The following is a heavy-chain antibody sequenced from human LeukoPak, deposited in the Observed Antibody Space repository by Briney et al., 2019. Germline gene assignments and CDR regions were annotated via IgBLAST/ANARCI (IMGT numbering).Heavy chain of an antibody. CDR3: GRGVVVAATFGYYYYYGMDV. D-gene: IGHD2-15*01. V-gene: IGHV4-34*01. Sequence: TSETLSLTCAVYGGSFSGYYWSWIRQPPGKGLEWIGEINHSGSTNYNPSLKSRVTISVDTSKNQFSLKLSSVTAADMAVYYCGRGVVVAATFGYYYYYGMDVWGKGTTVTVSS. J-gene: IGHJ6*04. CDR2: INHSGST. CDR1: GGSFSGYY.